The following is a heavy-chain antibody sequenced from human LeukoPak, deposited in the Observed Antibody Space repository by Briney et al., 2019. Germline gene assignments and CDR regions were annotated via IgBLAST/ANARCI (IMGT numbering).Heavy chain of an antibody. Sequence: SETLSLTCTVSGGSIDSSNYYWSWIRQPPGKGLEWIGSIYYSGSTNYNPSLKSRVTISVDTSKNQFSLKLSSVTAADTAVYYCARADTNYYDSSGYDYWGQGTLVTVSS. V-gene: IGHV4-61*01. J-gene: IGHJ4*02. CDR2: IYYSGST. CDR3: ARADTNYYDSSGYDY. D-gene: IGHD3-22*01. CDR1: GGSIDSSNYY.